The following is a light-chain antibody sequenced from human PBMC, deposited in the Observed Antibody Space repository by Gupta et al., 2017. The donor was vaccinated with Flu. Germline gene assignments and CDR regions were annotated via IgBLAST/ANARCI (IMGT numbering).Light chain of an antibody. Sequence: QSALTQPASVSGSPGQSITISCTRTSSDVGSVSWYQQHPGKAPKLMIYEGSKRPSGVSNRFSGSKSGNTASLTISGLQAEDEADYYCCSYAGSYSWVFGGGTKLTVL. CDR1: SSDVGS. CDR3: CSYAGSYSWV. J-gene: IGLJ3*02. V-gene: IGLV2-23*01. CDR2: EGS.